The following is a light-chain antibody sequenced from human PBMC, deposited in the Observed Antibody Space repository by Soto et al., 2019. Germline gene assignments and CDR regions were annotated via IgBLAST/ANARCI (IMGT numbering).Light chain of an antibody. CDR3: TSYTSTIPYV. Sequence: QSALTQPASVTGSPGQSITISCTGSSNDVGGDNYVSWYQQHPGQAPKLIIYEVRDRPSGVSPRFSGSKSGNTASLTISGLQVEDEADYFCTSYTSTIPYVFGSGTKLTVL. CDR1: SNDVGGDNY. J-gene: IGLJ1*01. CDR2: EVR. V-gene: IGLV2-14*01.